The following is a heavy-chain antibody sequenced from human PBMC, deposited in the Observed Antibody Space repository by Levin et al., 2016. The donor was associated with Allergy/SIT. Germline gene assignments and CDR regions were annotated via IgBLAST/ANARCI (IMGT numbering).Heavy chain of an antibody. CDR1: GGSISSYY. D-gene: IGHD6-19*01. V-gene: IGHV4-59*08. J-gene: IGHJ4*02. CDR2: VHYSGST. Sequence: GSLRLSCTVSGGSISSYYWSWIRQPPGKGLEWIAYVHYSGSTNYNPSLGSRVTISVDTSKNQFSLKLRSVTAADAAVYYCAVSETTGWYRGGLPDYWGQGTLVTVSS. CDR3: AVSETTGWYRGGLPDY.